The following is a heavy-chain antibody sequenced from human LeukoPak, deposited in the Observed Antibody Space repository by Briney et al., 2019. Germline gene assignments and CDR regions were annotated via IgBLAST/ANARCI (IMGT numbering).Heavy chain of an antibody. D-gene: IGHD6-19*01. CDR3: ALLAVASDFDY. CDR1: GSPFSVYE. Sequence: PGGSLRLSCAVSGSPFSVYEMNWVRQAPGKGLEWVSNIASSGTTIYYADSVKGRFSISRDNAMSSLYLQMNSLRVEDTAVYYCALLAVASDFDYWGQGALVTVSS. CDR2: IASSGTTI. V-gene: IGHV3-48*03. J-gene: IGHJ4*02.